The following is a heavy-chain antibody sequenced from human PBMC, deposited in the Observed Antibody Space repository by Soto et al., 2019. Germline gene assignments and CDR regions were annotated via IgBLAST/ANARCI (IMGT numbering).Heavy chain of an antibody. CDR3: ENSIVATMALIVY. CDR1: GYTFTDYY. D-gene: IGHD5-12*01. Sequence: ASLKVSCKASGYTFTDYYMHWVRQAPGQGLEWMGWINPNSGGTKYEQKFQGRVTMTRDTSISTAYMELSRLRSDDTAVYYCENSIVATMALIVYWGQGNLVTAST. J-gene: IGHJ4*02. V-gene: IGHV1-2*02. CDR2: INPNSGGT.